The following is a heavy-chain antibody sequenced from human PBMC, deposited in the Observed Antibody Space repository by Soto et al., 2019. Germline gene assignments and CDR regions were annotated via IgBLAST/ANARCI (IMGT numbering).Heavy chain of an antibody. V-gene: IGHV5-51*01. CDR2: IYPGDSDT. CDR3: ASHVSGEVVPAAIPLDAFDI. J-gene: IGHJ3*02. D-gene: IGHD2-2*02. Sequence: PGESLKISCKGSGYSFTSYWIGWVRQMPGKGLEWMGIIYPGDSDTRYSPSFQGQVTISADKSISTAYLQWSSLKASDTAMYYCASHVSGEVVPAAIPLDAFDIWGQGTMVTVSS. CDR1: GYSFTSYW.